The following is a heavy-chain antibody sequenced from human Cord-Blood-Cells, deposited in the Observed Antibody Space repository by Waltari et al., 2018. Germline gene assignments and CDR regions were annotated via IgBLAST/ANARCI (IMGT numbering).Heavy chain of an antibody. CDR2: FDPEDGET. D-gene: IGHD1-26*01. Sequence: QVQLVQSGAEVKKPGASVTVSCKVSGYTLTELSMHRVRQAPGKGLEWMGGFDPEDGETIYAQKFQGRVTMTEDTSTDTAYMELSSLRSEDTAVYYCATVEKGRELLPADGFDPWGQGTLVTVSS. V-gene: IGHV1-24*01. CDR3: ATVEKGRELLPADGFDP. J-gene: IGHJ5*02. CDR1: GYTLTELS.